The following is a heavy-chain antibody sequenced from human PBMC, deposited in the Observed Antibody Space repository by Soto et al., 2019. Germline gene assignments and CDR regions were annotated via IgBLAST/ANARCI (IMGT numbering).Heavy chain of an antibody. CDR3: ARAITGTKASGFYYYGMDV. V-gene: IGHV1-69*13. J-gene: IGHJ6*02. D-gene: IGHD1-7*01. CDR1: GGTFSSYA. CDR2: IIPIFGTA. Sequence: ASVKVSCKASGGTFSSYAISWLRQAAGQGLEWMGGIIPIFGTANYAQKFQGRVTITADESTSTAYMELSSLRSEDTAVYYCARAITGTKASGFYYYGMDVWGQGTTVTVSS.